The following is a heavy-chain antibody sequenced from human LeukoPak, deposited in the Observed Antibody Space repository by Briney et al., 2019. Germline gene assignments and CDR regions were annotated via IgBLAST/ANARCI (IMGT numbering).Heavy chain of an antibody. CDR3: ATGQQLVPDY. CDR2: IGGSGANT. J-gene: IGHJ4*02. V-gene: IGHV3-23*01. D-gene: IGHD6-6*01. Sequence: GGSLRLSCAASGFTFSSYTMSWVRQAPGKGLEWVSAIGGSGANTYYADSVKGRFTISRDNSKNTVYLQMNSLKTEDTAVYYCATGQQLVPDYWGQGTLVTVSS. CDR1: GFTFSSYT.